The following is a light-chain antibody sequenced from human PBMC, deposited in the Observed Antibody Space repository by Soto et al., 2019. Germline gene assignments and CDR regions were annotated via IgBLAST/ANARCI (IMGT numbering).Light chain of an antibody. Sequence: QSALTQPPSASGTPGQRVTISCSGSSSTIGSNYVYWYQQLPGTAPKLLIYRNNQRPSGVPDRFSGSKSGTSVSLAISGLRSEDEGDYFCAAWDDSLSGWVFGGGTKLTVL. CDR3: AAWDDSLSGWV. CDR2: RNN. CDR1: SSTIGSNY. J-gene: IGLJ3*02. V-gene: IGLV1-47*01.